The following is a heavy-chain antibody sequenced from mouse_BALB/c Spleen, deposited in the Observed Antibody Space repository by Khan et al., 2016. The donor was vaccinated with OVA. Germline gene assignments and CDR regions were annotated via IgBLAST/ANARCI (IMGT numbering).Heavy chain of an antibody. Sequence: QVQLKQSGVELMKPGASVKISCKASGYTFSSYWIEWVKQRPGHGLEWIGETLPGSGSTYCNEKFRGKATLTADTSSNTAYMQLSSLTSEDSAVYYCAKWAEGGIDYWGQGTILTVSS. V-gene: IGHV1-9*01. D-gene: IGHD1-3*01. J-gene: IGHJ2*01. CDR2: TLPGSGST. CDR1: GYTFSSYW. CDR3: AKWAEGGIDY.